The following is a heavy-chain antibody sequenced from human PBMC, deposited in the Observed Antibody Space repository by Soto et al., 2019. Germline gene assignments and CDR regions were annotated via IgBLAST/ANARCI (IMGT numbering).Heavy chain of an antibody. D-gene: IGHD4-17*01. V-gene: IGHV4-59*01. CDR3: ARTRRNDYGDYNFDY. Sequence: QVQLQESGPGLVKPSETLSLTCTVSGGSISSYYLSWIRQPPGKGLEWIGYIYYSGSTNYNPSLQSRVTISVDTSKNQFSLKLSSVTAADTAVYYCARTRRNDYGDYNFDYWGQGTLVTVSS. CDR1: GGSISSYY. CDR2: IYYSGST. J-gene: IGHJ4*02.